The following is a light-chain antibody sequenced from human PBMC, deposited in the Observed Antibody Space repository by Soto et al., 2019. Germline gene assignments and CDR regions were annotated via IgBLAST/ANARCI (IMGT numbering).Light chain of an antibody. CDR2: GAS. Sequence: EIVMTQSPATLSVSPGERATLSCSASQSVSSNLAWYQQKPGQAPRLLIYGASTMATGIPARFSGSGSGTEFTLTISSRQSEDFAVYYCQHYNNWPRTFGQGTKVEIK. CDR3: QHYNNWPRT. V-gene: IGKV3-15*01. J-gene: IGKJ1*01. CDR1: QSVSSN.